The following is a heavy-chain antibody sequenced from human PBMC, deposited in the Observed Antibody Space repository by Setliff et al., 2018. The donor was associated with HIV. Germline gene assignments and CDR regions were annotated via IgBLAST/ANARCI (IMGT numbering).Heavy chain of an antibody. CDR1: GFSISSRYY. Sequence: SETLSLTCDVSGFSISSRYYWGWIRQSPGKGLEWIGNIYHTGSSYYNPSLNDRATISLDTSKNQFSLKLNSVTATDTALYYCARGRFHRLHRLYSGSGSLGIQYFDYWGQGTLVTVSS. D-gene: IGHD3-10*01. CDR2: IYHTGSS. V-gene: IGHV4-38-2*01. CDR3: ARGRFHRLHRLYSGSGSLGIQYFDY. J-gene: IGHJ4*02.